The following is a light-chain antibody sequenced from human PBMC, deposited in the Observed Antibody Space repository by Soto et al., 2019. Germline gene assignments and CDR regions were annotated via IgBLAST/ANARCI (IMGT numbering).Light chain of an antibody. Sequence: QSVLTQPPSVSGAPGQRVTISCTGSSSNIGSTYDVQWYQQLPGTAPKLLIHGNTNRPSWVPDRFSGSKSGTSASLAITGLQADDEADYYCQSYDDSLSVHYVFGTGTKLTVL. CDR1: SSNIGSTYD. CDR3: QSYDDSLSVHYV. V-gene: IGLV1-40*01. J-gene: IGLJ1*01. CDR2: GNT.